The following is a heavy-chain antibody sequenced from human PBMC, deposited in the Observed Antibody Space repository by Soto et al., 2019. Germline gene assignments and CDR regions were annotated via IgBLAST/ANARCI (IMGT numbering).Heavy chain of an antibody. CDR2: INAGNGNT. Sequence: ASVKVSCKASGYTFTSYAMHWVRQAPGQRLEWMGWINAGNGNTKYSQKFQGRVTITRDTSASTAYMELSSLRSEDTAVYYCARRKGILWFGDPEYYFDYWGQGTLVTVSS. J-gene: IGHJ4*02. D-gene: IGHD3-10*01. CDR1: GYTFTSYA. CDR3: ARRKGILWFGDPEYYFDY. V-gene: IGHV1-3*01.